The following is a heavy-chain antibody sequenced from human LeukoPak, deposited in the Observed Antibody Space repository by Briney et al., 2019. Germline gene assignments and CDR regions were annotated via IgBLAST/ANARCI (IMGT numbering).Heavy chain of an antibody. CDR2: IKSKTDGGTT. D-gene: IGHD6-13*01. CDR1: GFTFSNAW. V-gene: IGHV3-15*01. Sequence: PGRSLRLSCAASGFTFSNAWMSWVRQAPGKGLEWVGRIKSKTDGGTTDYAAPVKGRFTISRDDSKNTLYLQMNSLKTEDTAVYYCTTVRVYSSSWLYYYYYYMDVWGKGTTVTVSS. J-gene: IGHJ6*03. CDR3: TTVRVYSSSWLYYYYYYMDV.